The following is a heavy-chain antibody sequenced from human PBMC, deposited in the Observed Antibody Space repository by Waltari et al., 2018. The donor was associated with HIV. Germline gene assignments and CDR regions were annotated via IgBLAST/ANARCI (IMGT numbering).Heavy chain of an antibody. Sequence: EVQLVESGGGYVQPGGSLRLSCTASGFTFSTFSMNWVSQSPGKGLDWVSDIESPSLNTYYADSVKGRFTISRDNAKNSLYLEMNSLRAEDTAVYYCARPGLDYWGQGTLVTVSS. CDR1: GFTFSTFS. CDR3: ARPGLDY. J-gene: IGHJ4*02. CDR2: IESPSLNT. V-gene: IGHV3-48*01.